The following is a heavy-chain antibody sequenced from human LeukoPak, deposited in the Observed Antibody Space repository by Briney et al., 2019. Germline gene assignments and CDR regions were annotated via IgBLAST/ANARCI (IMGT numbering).Heavy chain of an antibody. CDR3: AELGITMIGSV. CDR1: GFTFSSYE. J-gene: IGHJ6*04. V-gene: IGHV3-48*03. CDR2: ISSSGSTI. D-gene: IGHD3-10*02. Sequence: GGSQRLSCAASGFTFSSYEMNWVRQAPGKGLEWVSYISSSGSTIYYADSVKGRFTISRDNAKSSLYLQMNSLRAEDTAVYYCAELGITMIGSVWGKGTTVTISS.